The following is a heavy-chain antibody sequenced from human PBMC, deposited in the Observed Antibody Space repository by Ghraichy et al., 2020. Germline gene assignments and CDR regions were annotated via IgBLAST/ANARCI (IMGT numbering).Heavy chain of an antibody. CDR3: ARAQDYYDSSQYFDY. CDR1: GFTFSSYW. Sequence: GGSLRLSCAASGFTFSSYWMSWVRQAPGKGLEWVANIKQDGSEKYYVDSVKGRFTISRDNAKNSLYLQMNSLRAEDTAVYYCARAQDYYDSSQYFDYWGQGTLVTVSS. D-gene: IGHD3-22*01. V-gene: IGHV3-7*03. J-gene: IGHJ4*02. CDR2: IKQDGSEK.